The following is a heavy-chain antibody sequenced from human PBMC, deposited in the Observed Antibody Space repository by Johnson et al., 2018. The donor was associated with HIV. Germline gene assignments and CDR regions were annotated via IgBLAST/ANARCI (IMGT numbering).Heavy chain of an antibody. CDR3: ARERSRGGYSGYDYGAFDS. CDR1: GFTFSHVW. V-gene: IGHV3-30*03. D-gene: IGHD5-12*01. J-gene: IGHJ3*02. CDR2: ISYDGSNK. Sequence: QVQLVESGGAFVKPGASPRLPSVASGFTFSHVWMTWVRPSPGKGLECVAVISYDGSNKYYADSVKARFTISRHNSKNSLYLQMTSLRGEDTAVYYCARERSRGGYSGYDYGAFDSWGQGTMVTVSS.